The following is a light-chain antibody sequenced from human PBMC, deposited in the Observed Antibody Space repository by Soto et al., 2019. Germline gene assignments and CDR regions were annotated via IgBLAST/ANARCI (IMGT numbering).Light chain of an antibody. CDR3: QSYDSSHVV. V-gene: IGLV1-40*01. CDR1: SSNIGAGYD. Sequence: QSVLTQSPSVSGAPGQRVTISCTGNSSNIGAGYDVQWYQQLPATAPKLLIYGNTNRPSGVPDRFSGSKSGTSASLAITGLQAEDEADYYCQSYDSSHVVFGGGTKLTVL. CDR2: GNT. J-gene: IGLJ2*01.